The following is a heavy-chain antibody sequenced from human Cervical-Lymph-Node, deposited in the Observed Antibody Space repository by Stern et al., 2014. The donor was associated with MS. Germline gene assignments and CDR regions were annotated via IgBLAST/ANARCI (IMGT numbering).Heavy chain of an antibody. Sequence: EVQLVESGGDSVQPGGSLRLSCAASGFTFSDYAMNWVRQDPGKGLAWVSAIIGRWGTTFYADSVKGRFTISRDNSKNPLYLQMNSLRADDTATYYCAKCDAPTGPYDYWGQGTLVTVSS. V-gene: IGHV3-23*04. CDR3: AKCDAPTGPYDY. D-gene: IGHD1-14*01. CDR1: GFTFSDYA. CDR2: IIGRWGTT. J-gene: IGHJ4*02.